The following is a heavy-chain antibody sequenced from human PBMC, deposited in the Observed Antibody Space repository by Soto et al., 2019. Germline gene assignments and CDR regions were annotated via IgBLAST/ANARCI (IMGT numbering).Heavy chain of an antibody. Sequence: SETLSLTCTVSGGSISSGGYYWSWIRQHPGKGLEWIGYIYYSGSTYYNPSLKSRVTISVDTSKNQFSLKLSSVTAADTAVYYCARQDSGYSYGIDYWGQGTLVTVSS. V-gene: IGHV4-31*03. D-gene: IGHD5-18*01. CDR1: GGSISSGGYY. J-gene: IGHJ4*02. CDR2: IYYSGST. CDR3: ARQDSGYSYGIDY.